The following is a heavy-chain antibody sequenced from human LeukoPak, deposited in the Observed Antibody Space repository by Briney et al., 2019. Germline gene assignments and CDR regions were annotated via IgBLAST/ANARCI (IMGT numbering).Heavy chain of an antibody. Sequence: GGSLRLSCAASGFTFSSYWMHWVRQAPGKGLVWVSRINSDGSNTNYADSVKGRFTISRDNAKNTLYLQMNSLRAEDTAVYYCATHLGYSSGWDVFDIWGQATMVSVSS. CDR1: GFTFSSYW. CDR2: INSDGSNT. V-gene: IGHV3-74*01. J-gene: IGHJ3*02. CDR3: ATHLGYSSGWDVFDI. D-gene: IGHD6-19*01.